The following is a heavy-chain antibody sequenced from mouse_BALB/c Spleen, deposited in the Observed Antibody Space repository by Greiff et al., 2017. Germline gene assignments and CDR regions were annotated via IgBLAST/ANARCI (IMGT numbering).Heavy chain of an antibody. CDR2: IDPETGGT. D-gene: IGHD2-14*01. CDR3: ARGGYRYDGGGYYYAMDY. CDR1: GYTFTDYE. J-gene: IGHJ4*01. Sequence: QVQLQQSGAELVRPGASVTLSCKASGYTFTDYEMHWVKQTPVHGLEWIGAIDPETGGTAYNQKFKGKATLTADKSSSTAYMELRSLTSEDSAVYFCARGGYRYDGGGYYYAMDYWGQGTSVTVSS. V-gene: IGHV1-15*01.